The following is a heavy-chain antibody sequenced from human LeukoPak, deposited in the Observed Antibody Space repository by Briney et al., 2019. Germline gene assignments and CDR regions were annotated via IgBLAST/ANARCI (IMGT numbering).Heavy chain of an antibody. J-gene: IGHJ4*02. D-gene: IGHD5-24*01. CDR3: ARTRDGYSFDL. V-gene: IGHV4-31*03. Sequence: SQTLSLTCTVSGGSISSGAYYWSWIRQLPGEGLEWIGYIYYSGSTFYNPSLKSRLTISIDTSKNQFSLKLSSVTAADTAVYYCARTRDGYSFDLWGQGTLVTVSS. CDR2: IYYSGST. CDR1: GGSISSGAYY.